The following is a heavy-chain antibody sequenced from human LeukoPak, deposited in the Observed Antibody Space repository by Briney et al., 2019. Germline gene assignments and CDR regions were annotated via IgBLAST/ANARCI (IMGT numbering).Heavy chain of an antibody. J-gene: IGHJ4*02. Sequence: PGGSLRLSCAASGFTFSSYGMHWVRQAPGKGLEWVAFIRYDGSNKYYADSVKGRFTISRDNSKNTLYLQMNSLRAEDTAVYYCAKGIVGATPDNYFDYWGQGTLVTVSS. CDR2: IRYDGSNK. D-gene: IGHD1-26*01. CDR3: AKGIVGATPDNYFDY. V-gene: IGHV3-30*02. CDR1: GFTFSSYG.